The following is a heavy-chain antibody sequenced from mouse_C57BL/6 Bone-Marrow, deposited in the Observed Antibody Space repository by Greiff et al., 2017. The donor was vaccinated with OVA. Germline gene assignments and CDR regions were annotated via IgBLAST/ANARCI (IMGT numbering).Heavy chain of an antibody. CDR3: ARHDYGSSYAWFAY. CDR1: GYTFTSYG. CDR2: IYPRSGNT. J-gene: IGHJ3*01. Sequence: QVQLKESGAELARPGASVKLSCKASGYTFTSYGISWVKQRTGQGLEWIGEIYPRSGNTYYNEKFKGKATLTADKSSSTAYMELRSLTSEDSAVYFCARHDYGSSYAWFAYWGQGTLVTVSA. V-gene: IGHV1-81*01. D-gene: IGHD1-1*01.